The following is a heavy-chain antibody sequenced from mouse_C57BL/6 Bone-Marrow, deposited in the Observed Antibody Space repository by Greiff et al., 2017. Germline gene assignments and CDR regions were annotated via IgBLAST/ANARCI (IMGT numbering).Heavy chain of an antibody. V-gene: IGHV1-26*01. CDR2: INPNNGGT. Sequence: EVQLQQSGPELVKPGASVKISCKASGYTFTDYYMNWVKQSHGKSLEWIGDINPNNGGTSYNQKFKGKATLTVDKSSSTAYMELRSLTSEDSAVYDCAGITTVVADYYAMDYWGQGTSVTVSS. D-gene: IGHD1-1*01. CDR3: AGITTVVADYYAMDY. J-gene: IGHJ4*01. CDR1: GYTFTDYY.